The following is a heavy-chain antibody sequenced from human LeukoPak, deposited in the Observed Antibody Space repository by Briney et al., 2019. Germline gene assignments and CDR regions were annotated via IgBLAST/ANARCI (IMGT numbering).Heavy chain of an antibody. D-gene: IGHD3-16*01. V-gene: IGHV3-23*01. CDR2: ISGSGGST. CDR3: ARELPRIGGQTDASDI. Sequence: PGGSLRLSCAASGFTFSTYSMNWVRQAPGKGLEWVSAISGSGGSTYYADSVKGRFTISRDNSKNTLYLQMNSLRAEDTAVYYCARELPRIGGQTDASDIWGQGTMVTVS. CDR1: GFTFSTYS. J-gene: IGHJ3*02.